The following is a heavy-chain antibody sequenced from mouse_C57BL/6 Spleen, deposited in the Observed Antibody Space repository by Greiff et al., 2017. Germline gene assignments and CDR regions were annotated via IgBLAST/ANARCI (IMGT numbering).Heavy chain of an antibody. CDR3: ARRGYYYGSSYWYFDV. CDR2: INPNNGGT. CDR1: GYTFTDYN. V-gene: IGHV1-18*01. J-gene: IGHJ1*03. D-gene: IGHD1-1*01. Sequence: VQLQQSGPELVKPGASVKIPCKASGYTFTDYNMDWVKQSHGKSLEWIGDINPNNGGTIYTQKFKGKATLTVDKSSSTAYMELRSLTSEDTAVYYCARRGYYYGSSYWYFDVWGTGTTVTVSS.